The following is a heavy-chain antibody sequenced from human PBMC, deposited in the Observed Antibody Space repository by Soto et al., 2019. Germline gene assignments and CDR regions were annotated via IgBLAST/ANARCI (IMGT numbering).Heavy chain of an antibody. J-gene: IGHJ6*03. CDR2: IYPGDSDT. CDR3: ARIKDYGDYGPYYMDV. V-gene: IGHV5-51*01. D-gene: IGHD4-17*01. Sequence: GESLKISCKGSGYSFTSYWIGWVRQMPGKGLEWMGIIYPGDSDTRYSPSFQGQVTISADKSISTAYLQWSSLKASDTAMYYCARIKDYGDYGPYYMDVWGKGTTVTVSS. CDR1: GYSFTSYW.